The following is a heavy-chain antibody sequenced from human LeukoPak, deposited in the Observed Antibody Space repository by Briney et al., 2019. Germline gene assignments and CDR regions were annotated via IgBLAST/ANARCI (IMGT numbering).Heavy chain of an antibody. J-gene: IGHJ4*02. V-gene: IGHV4-30-2*01. CDR2: INHSGST. CDR3: AREEGGAAGKGFDY. D-gene: IGHD6-13*01. CDR1: GGSISSGDYY. Sequence: SGTLSLTCIVPGGSISSGDYYWSWIRQPPGKGLEWIGYINHSGSTYYKPSLKSRVTISVDRSKNHFSLNLSYVTAADTAVYYCAREEGGAAGKGFDYWGQGTPVTVSS.